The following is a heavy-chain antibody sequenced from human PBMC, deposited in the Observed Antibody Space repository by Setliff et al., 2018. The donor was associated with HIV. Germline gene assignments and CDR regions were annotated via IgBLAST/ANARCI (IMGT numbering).Heavy chain of an antibody. J-gene: IGHJ3*02. CDR2: ISYSGTA. D-gene: IGHD4-17*01. CDR1: GGSIGGYY. Sequence: PSETLSLTCTVSGGSIGGYYWSWIRQHPGKGLEWIGFISYSGTAYYNPSLKSRVTISVETSKNQFSLKLSSVIAADTAVYYCARERTLMTTVTTGDAFDIWGQGTMVTVSS. CDR3: ARERTLMTTVTTGDAFDI. V-gene: IGHV4-31*03.